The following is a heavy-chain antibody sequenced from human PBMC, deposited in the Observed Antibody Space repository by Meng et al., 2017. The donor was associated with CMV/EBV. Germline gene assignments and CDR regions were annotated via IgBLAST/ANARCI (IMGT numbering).Heavy chain of an antibody. V-gene: IGHV3-53*01. J-gene: IGHJ6*02. CDR1: GFTVTSNY. Sequence: GESLKISCAASGFTVTSNYMSWVRQAPGKGLEWVSVIYSDGSAYFADSVKGRFTISRDNSKNTVFLQMNSLRAEDTAVYYCARVLHSSSAYGMDVWGQGTTVTVSS. CDR3: ARVLHSSSAYGMDV. CDR2: IYSDGSA. D-gene: IGHD6-6*01.